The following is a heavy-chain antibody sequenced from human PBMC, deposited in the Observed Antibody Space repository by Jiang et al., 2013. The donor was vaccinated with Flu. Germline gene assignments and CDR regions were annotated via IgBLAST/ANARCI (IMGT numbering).Heavy chain of an antibody. CDR2: IDPSDSYT. Sequence: GAEVKKPGESLRISCKGSGYSFTSYWISWVRQMPGKGLEWMGRIDPSDSYTNYSPSFQGHVTISADKSISTAYLQWSSLKASDTAMYYCAVSTSYDILTGYYRGGLDYWGQGTLVTVSS. V-gene: IGHV5-10-1*01. J-gene: IGHJ4*02. CDR3: AVSTSYDILTGYYRGGLDY. D-gene: IGHD3-9*01. CDR1: GYSFTSYW.